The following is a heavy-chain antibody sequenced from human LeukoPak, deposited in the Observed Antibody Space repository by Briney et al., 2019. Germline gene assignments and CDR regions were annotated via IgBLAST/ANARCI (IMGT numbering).Heavy chain of an antibody. CDR1: GGSISSGSYY. Sequence: PSQTLSLTCTVSGGSISSGSYYWSWIRQPAGKGLEWIGRIYTSGSTNYNPSLKSRVTISVDTSKNQFSLKLSSVTAADTAVYYCARVTWVQQLIYFQHWGQGTLVTVSS. CDR3: ARVTWVQQLIYFQH. CDR2: IYTSGST. V-gene: IGHV4-61*02. J-gene: IGHJ1*01. D-gene: IGHD6-13*01.